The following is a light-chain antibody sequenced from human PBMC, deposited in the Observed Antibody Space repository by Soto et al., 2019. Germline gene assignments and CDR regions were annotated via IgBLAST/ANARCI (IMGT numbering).Light chain of an antibody. CDR3: QQSFSTPPT. J-gene: IGKJ1*01. Sequence: DIQMTQSPSSQSASVGDRVTITCRASQSINSYLNWYQQKPGKAPKLLIYAASSLQSAVPSRFSGSGSETDFTLTITSLQPDDFATYYCQQSFSTPPTFGQGNRVDI. CDR2: AAS. V-gene: IGKV1-39*01. CDR1: QSINSY.